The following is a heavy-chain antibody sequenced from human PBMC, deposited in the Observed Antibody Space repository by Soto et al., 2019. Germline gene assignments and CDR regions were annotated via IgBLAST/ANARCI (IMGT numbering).Heavy chain of an antibody. CDR1: GYTFTNYA. CDR2: INAGNGNT. J-gene: IGHJ6*02. CDR3: ARESGVDIVATINSYYCMDV. V-gene: IGHV1-3*01. D-gene: IGHD5-12*01. Sequence: ASVKVSCKASGYTFTNYAMHWVRQAPGQRLEWMGWINAGNGNTKYSQKFQGRVTITRDTSASTAYMELSSLRSEDTAVYYCARESGVDIVATINSYYCMDVWGQGTTVTVSS.